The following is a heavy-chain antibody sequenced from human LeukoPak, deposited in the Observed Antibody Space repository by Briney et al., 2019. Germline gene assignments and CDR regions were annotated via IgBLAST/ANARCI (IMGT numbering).Heavy chain of an antibody. CDR3: AKDRRAGKLYFDY. V-gene: IGHV3-74*01. Sequence: PGGSLRLSCAASGFTLSSYWMHWVHQAPGKGLVWVSRINSDGTSTTYADSVKGRFTISRDNSKNTLYLQMNSLRAEDTAVYYCAKDRRAGKLYFDYWGQGTLVTVSS. J-gene: IGHJ4*02. D-gene: IGHD6-19*01. CDR2: INSDGTST. CDR1: GFTLSSYW.